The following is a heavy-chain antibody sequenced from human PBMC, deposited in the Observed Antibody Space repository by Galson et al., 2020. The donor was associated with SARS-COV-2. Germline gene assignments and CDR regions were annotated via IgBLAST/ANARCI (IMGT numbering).Heavy chain of an antibody. Sequence: GESLKISCAASGFTFSSYAMSWVRQAPGKGLEWVSAISGSGGSTYYADSVKGRFTISRDNSKNTLYLQMNSLRAEDTAVYYCAKWKTTVVTCGAIGYWGQGTLVTVSS. CDR3: AKWKTTVVTCGAIGY. V-gene: IGHV3-23*01. CDR1: GFTFSSYA. D-gene: IGHD4-17*01. J-gene: IGHJ4*02. CDR2: ISGSGGST.